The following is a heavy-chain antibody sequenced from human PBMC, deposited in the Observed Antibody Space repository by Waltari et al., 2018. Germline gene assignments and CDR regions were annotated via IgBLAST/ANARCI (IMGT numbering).Heavy chain of an antibody. CDR3: AREATEYYYYYGMDV. CDR2: IYSGGST. CDR1: GFTVSSNY. V-gene: IGHV3-66*01. J-gene: IGHJ6*02. Sequence: EVQLVESGGGLVQPGGSLRLSCAASGFTVSSNYMSWLRQAPGKGLEWVSVIYSGGSTYYADSVKGRFTISRDNSKNTLYLQMNSLRAEDTAVYYCAREATEYYYYYGMDVWGQGTTVTVSS.